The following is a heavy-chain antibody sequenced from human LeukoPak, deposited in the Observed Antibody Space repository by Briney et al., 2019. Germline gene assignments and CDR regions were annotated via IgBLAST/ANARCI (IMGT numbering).Heavy chain of an antibody. CDR3: ARDDSSGWSATGYFDY. J-gene: IGHJ4*02. D-gene: IGHD6-19*01. CDR1: GGTFSGYA. V-gene: IGHV1-69*06. CDR2: IIPIFGTA. Sequence: HWASVKVSCKASGGTFSGYAISWVRQAPGQGLEWMGGIIPIFGTANYAQKFQGRVTITADKSTSTAYMELSSLRSEDTAVYYCARDDSSGWSATGYFDYWGQGTLVTVSS.